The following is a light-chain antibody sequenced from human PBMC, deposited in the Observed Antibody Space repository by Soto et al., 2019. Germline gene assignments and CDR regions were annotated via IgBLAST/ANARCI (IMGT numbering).Light chain of an antibody. V-gene: IGLV2-11*01. CDR2: DVS. J-gene: IGLJ1*01. Sequence: QSALTQPRSVSGSPGQSVTISCTGTSSDVGGYNYVSWYQQHPGKAPKLMIYDVSKRPSGLPDRFSGSKSGNTASLTISGLQAEDEADYYCCSYAGSYTFYVFGTGTKLTVL. CDR3: CSYAGSYTFYV. CDR1: SSDVGGYNY.